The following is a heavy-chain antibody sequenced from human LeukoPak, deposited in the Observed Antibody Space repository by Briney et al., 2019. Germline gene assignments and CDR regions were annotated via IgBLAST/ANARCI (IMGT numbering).Heavy chain of an antibody. V-gene: IGHV3-23*01. CDR1: GFIFSSYV. J-gene: IGHJ4*02. D-gene: IGHD2-21*01. CDR3: AKLNLGEMAYFDS. Sequence: GSLRLSCEASGFIFSSYVMGWVRQAPGKGLEWVSSISVGGGDTFTADPVKGRFTITRENSKNTLYLQMMGLRVEDTAIYYCAKLNLGEMAYFDSWGQGILVTVSS. CDR2: ISVGGGDT.